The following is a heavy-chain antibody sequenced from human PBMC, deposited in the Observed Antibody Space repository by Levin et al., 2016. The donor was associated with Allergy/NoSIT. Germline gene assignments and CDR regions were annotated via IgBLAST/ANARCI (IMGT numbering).Heavy chain of an antibody. Sequence: SVKVSCKASGGTFSSYAISWVRQAPGQGLEWMGRIIPILGIANYAQKFQGRVTITADKSTSTAYMELSSLRSEDTAVYYCARDPVDTRVGFDPWGQGTLVTVSS. CDR3: ARDPVDTRVGFDP. CDR1: GGTFSSYA. V-gene: IGHV1-69*04. D-gene: IGHD5-18*01. CDR2: IIPILGIA. J-gene: IGHJ5*02.